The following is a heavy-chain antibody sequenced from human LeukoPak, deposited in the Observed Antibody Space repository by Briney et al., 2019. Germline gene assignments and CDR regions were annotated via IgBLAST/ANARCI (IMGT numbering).Heavy chain of an antibody. Sequence: SETLSLTCAVYGGSFSGYYWSWNRQPPGKGLEWIGEINHSGSTNYNPSLKSRVTISVDTSKNQFSLKLSSVTAADTAVYYCARVNPKYCSGGSCYPNFDYWGQGTLVTVSS. CDR2: INHSGST. CDR1: GGSFSGYY. CDR3: ARVNPKYCSGGSCYPNFDY. V-gene: IGHV4-34*01. D-gene: IGHD2-15*01. J-gene: IGHJ4*02.